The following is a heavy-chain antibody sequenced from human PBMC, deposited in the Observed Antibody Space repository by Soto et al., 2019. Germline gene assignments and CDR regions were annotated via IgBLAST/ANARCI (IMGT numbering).Heavy chain of an antibody. D-gene: IGHD1-1*01. V-gene: IGHV3-33*01. CDR3: ARDSLSNWTLSFDY. Sequence: GGSLRLSCAASGFIFSSYGMHWVRQAPGKGLEWVAVIWYDGSNKYYADSVKGRFTISRDNSKNTLYLQMNSLRAEDTAVYYCARDSLSNWTLSFDYWGKGTLVTVFS. CDR2: IWYDGSNK. J-gene: IGHJ4*02. CDR1: GFIFSSYG.